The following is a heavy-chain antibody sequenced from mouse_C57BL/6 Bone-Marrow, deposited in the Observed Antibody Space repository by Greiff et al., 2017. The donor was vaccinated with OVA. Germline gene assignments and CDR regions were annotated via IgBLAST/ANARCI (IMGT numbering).Heavy chain of an antibody. CDR2: ISSGGSYT. CDR1: GFTFSSYG. V-gene: IGHV5-6*02. CDR3: ARQRWFAY. J-gene: IGHJ3*01. Sequence: EVKLVESGGDLVKPGGSLKLSCAASGFTFSSYGMSWVRQTPDKRLEWVATISSGGSYTYYPDSVKGRFTISRDNAKNTLYLLMSSLKSEDTAMYYCARQRWFAYWGQGTLVTVSA.